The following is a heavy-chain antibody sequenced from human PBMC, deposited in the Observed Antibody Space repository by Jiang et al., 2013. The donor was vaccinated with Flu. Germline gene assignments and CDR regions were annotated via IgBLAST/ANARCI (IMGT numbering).Heavy chain of an antibody. Sequence: KASGYTFTNYDMHWVRQAPGQGLEWMGWXNPHSGDANYVQKFQGRVTMTRDTSISTVYMELTRLKSDDTAVYYCARGLYGGTTSRFDPWGQGTLIIVSS. D-gene: IGHD1-7*01. V-gene: IGHV1-2*02. CDR2: XNPHSGDA. J-gene: IGHJ5*02. CDR1: GYTFTNYD. CDR3: ARGLYGGTTSRFDP.